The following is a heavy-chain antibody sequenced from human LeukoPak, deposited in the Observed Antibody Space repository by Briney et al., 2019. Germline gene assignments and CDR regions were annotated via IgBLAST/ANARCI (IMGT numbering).Heavy chain of an antibody. D-gene: IGHD3-9*01. CDR2: IFYSGST. Sequence: SETLSLTCTVSGGSISSYYWSWFRQPPGKGLEWIGYIFYSGSTSYNPSLKSRVTISGDTSKNQFSLKLSSVTAADTAVYYCARHGYDISTGHNWFDPRGQGTLVTVSS. J-gene: IGHJ5*02. V-gene: IGHV4-59*08. CDR3: ARHGYDISTGHNWFDP. CDR1: GGSISSYY.